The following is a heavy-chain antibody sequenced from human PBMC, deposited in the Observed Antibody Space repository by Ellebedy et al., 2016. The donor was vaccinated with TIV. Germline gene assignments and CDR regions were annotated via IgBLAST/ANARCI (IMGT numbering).Heavy chain of an antibody. CDR2: ISLDSDKI. D-gene: IGHD3-10*01. Sequence: PGGSLRLSCAASGATFDTFAMHWVRQAPGKGLEWVSGISLDSDKIGYADSVKGRFTSSRDSAKKSLYLQMNSLRPEDTALYYCVKDLLPGGADYWGQGTLVTVSS. CDR3: VKDLLPGGADY. J-gene: IGHJ4*02. CDR1: GATFDTFA. V-gene: IGHV3-9*01.